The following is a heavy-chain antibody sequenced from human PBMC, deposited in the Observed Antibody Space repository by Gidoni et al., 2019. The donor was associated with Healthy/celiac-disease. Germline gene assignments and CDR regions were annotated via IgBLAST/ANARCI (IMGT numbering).Heavy chain of an antibody. CDR3: ARDWKDCSGGSCYSFYYYYGMDV. V-gene: IGHV3-33*01. CDR1: GFTFSSYG. J-gene: IGHJ6*02. Sequence: QVQLVESGGGVVQPGRSLRLSCAASGFTFSSYGMHWVRQAPGKGLEWVAVIWYDGSNKYYADSVKGRFTISRDNSKNTLYLQMNSLRAEDTAVYYCARDWKDCSGGSCYSFYYYYGMDVWGQGTTVTVSS. D-gene: IGHD2-15*01. CDR2: IWYDGSNK.